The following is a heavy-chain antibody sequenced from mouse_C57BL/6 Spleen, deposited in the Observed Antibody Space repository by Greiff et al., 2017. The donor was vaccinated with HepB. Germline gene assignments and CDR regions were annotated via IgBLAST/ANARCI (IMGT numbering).Heavy chain of an antibody. Sequence: QVHVKQSGPELVKPGASVKISCKASGYAFSSSWMNWVKQRPGKGLEWIGRIYPGDGDTNYNGKFKGKATLTADKSSSTAYMQLSSLTSEDTAVYYGARKSNYWYCEVWGTGTTVTVAS. D-gene: IGHD2-5*01. CDR1: GYAFSSSW. CDR3: ARKSNYWYCEV. J-gene: IGHJ1*03. CDR2: IYPGDGDT. V-gene: IGHV1-82*01.